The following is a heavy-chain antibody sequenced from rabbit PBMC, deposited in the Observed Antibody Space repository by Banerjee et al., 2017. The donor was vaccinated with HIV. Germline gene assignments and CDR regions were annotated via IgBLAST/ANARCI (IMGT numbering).Heavy chain of an antibody. CDR2: INNGGGST. CDR3: ATSVLVGVRV. Sequence: QEQLVESGGGLVQPGGSLKLSCKASGFDFSSYGVSWVRQAPGKGLEWIGYINNGGGSTYYASWAKGRFTISKTSSTTVTLQMTSLTAADTATYFCATSVLVGVRVWGPGTLVTVS. V-gene: IGHV1S47*01. D-gene: IGHD4-1*01. CDR1: GFDFSSYG. J-gene: IGHJ4*01.